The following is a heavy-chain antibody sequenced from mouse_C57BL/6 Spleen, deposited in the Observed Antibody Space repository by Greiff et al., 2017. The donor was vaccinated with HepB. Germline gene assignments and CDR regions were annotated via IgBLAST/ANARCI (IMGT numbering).Heavy chain of an antibody. V-gene: IGHV1-82*01. CDR2: IYPGDGDT. Sequence: QVQLQQSGPELVKPGASVKISCKASGYAFSSSWMNWVKQRPGKGLEWIGRIYPGDGDTNYNGKFKGKATLTADKSSSTAYMPLSSLTSEDSAVYFCARSQIYYDYEGYFDVWGTGTTVTVSS. CDR1: GYAFSSSW. J-gene: IGHJ1*03. D-gene: IGHD2-4*01. CDR3: ARSQIYYDYEGYFDV.